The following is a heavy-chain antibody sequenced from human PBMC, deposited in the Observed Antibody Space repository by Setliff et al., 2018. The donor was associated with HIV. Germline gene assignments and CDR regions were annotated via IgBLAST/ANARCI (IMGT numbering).Heavy chain of an antibody. Sequence: ASVKVSCKASGYTFTSYYMHWVRQAPGRGLEWMGWINAGNGNTKYSQKFQDRVTITRDTSASTAYMELRLRSEDTAVYYCARAGQWLFPDAFDIWGQGTMVTVSS. J-gene: IGHJ3*02. CDR1: GYTFTSYY. D-gene: IGHD6-19*01. CDR2: INAGNGNT. V-gene: IGHV1-3*01. CDR3: ARAGQWLFPDAFDI.